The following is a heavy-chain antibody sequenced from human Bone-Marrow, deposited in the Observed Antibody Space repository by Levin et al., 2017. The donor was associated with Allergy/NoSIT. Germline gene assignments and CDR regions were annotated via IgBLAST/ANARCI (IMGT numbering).Heavy chain of an antibody. CDR2: MCYSGST. V-gene: IGHV4-31*03. CDR3: ARAPSKSADYFDY. Sequence: PSETLSLTCSVSGGAISSGDSCWTWIRQHPGKGLEWIGYMCYSGSTYYNPSLKSRPTISVDTSKNQFSLKLTSVTAADTAVYFCARAPSKSADYFDYWGQGNLVTVSS. J-gene: IGHJ4*02. CDR1: GGAISSGDSC.